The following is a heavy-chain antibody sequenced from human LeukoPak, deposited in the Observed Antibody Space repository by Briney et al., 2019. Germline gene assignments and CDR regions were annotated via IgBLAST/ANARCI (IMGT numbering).Heavy chain of an antibody. D-gene: IGHD3-10*01. CDR1: GFTLSSYA. CDR3: AKAKSMVQPEYFDY. J-gene: IGHJ4*02. Sequence: GGSLRLSCAASGFTLSSYAMSWVRQAPGKGLEWVSAISGSGGSTYYADSVKGRFTISRDNSKNTLYLQMSRLRAEDTAVYYCAKAKSMVQPEYFDYWGQGTLVTVSS. V-gene: IGHV3-23*01. CDR2: ISGSGGST.